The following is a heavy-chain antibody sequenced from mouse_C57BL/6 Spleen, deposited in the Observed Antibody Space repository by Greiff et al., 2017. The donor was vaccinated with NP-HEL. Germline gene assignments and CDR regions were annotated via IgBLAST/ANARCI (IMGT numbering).Heavy chain of an antibody. Sequence: EVQLQQSGPELVKPGASVKISCKASGYTFTDYYMNWVKQSHGKSLEWIGDINPNNGGTSYNQKFKGKATLTVDKSSSTAYMELRSLTSEDSAFYYCARGPYYFDYWGQGTTLTVSS. CDR3: ARGPYYFDY. CDR2: INPNNGGT. CDR1: GYTFTDYY. J-gene: IGHJ2*01. V-gene: IGHV1-26*01.